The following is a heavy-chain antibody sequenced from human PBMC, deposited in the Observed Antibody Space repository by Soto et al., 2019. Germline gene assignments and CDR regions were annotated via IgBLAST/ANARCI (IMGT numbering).Heavy chain of an antibody. J-gene: IGHJ6*02. CDR1: GYIFVNYG. D-gene: IGHD3-16*01. Sequence: QVQLVQSGDEVKKPGASVKVSCKASGYIFVNYGIAWVRQAPGQGLEWMGWISPYTGNTHSASKVQGRLTMTTDTSSSTAYMDLGSLTSDDTAVYYCVMVDNYVTPTPQDVWGQGTTVTVSS. CDR2: ISPYTGNT. V-gene: IGHV1-18*01. CDR3: VMVDNYVTPTPQDV.